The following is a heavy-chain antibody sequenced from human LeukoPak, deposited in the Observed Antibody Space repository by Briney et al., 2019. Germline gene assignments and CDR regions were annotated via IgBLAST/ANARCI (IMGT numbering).Heavy chain of an antibody. CDR3: ARHADYFYYYMDF. J-gene: IGHJ6*03. CDR2: ISRSGSTK. CDR1: GFTFSDYN. Sequence: GGSLRLSCAASGFTFSDYNMRWIRQAPGKGLEWVSSISRSGSTKYYADSVKGRFTISRDNAKNSLFLQMNSLRAEDTAVYYCARHADYFYYYMDFWGKGTTVTISS. V-gene: IGHV3-11*01.